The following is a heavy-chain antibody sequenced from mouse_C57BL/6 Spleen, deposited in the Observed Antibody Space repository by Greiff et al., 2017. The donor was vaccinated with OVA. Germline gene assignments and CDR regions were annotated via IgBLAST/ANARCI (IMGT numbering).Heavy chain of an antibody. CDR2: IWTGGGT. Sequence: QVQLQQSGPGLVAPSQSLSITCTVSGFSLTSYAISWVRQPPGKGLEWLGVIWTGGGTNYNSALKSRLSISKDNSKSQVFLKMNSLQTDDTARYYCARNTPPRSSYAMDYWGQGTSVTVSS. J-gene: IGHJ4*01. CDR1: GFSLTSYA. D-gene: IGHD1-1*01. V-gene: IGHV2-9-1*01. CDR3: ARNTPPRSSYAMDY.